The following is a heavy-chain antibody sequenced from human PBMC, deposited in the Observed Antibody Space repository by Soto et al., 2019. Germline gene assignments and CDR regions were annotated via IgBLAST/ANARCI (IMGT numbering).Heavy chain of an antibody. CDR2: INQDGSVK. V-gene: IGHV3-7*01. J-gene: IGHJ4*02. CDR1: GFTFSHYW. CDR3: GRDPGYGALDY. Sequence: GGSLRLSCAASGFTFSHYWMTWVRQAPGKGLEGVANINQDGSVKTYLDSMKGRLTISRDNAQDSLYLQMDSLRAEDTAVYYCGRDPGYGALDYWGQGTLVTVSS. D-gene: IGHD4-17*01.